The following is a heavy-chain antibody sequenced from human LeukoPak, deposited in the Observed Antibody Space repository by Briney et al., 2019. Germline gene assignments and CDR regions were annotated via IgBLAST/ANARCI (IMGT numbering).Heavy chain of an antibody. D-gene: IGHD3-22*01. CDR2: IYYSGST. V-gene: IGHV4-39*07. Sequence: SGTLSLTCTVSGGSISSSSYYWGWIRQPPGKGLEWIGSIYYSGSTYYNPSLKSRVTISVDTSKNQFSLKLSSVTAADTAVYYCALVVSSDYYMDVWGKGTTVTVSS. CDR3: ALVVSSDYYMDV. J-gene: IGHJ6*03. CDR1: GGSISSSSYY.